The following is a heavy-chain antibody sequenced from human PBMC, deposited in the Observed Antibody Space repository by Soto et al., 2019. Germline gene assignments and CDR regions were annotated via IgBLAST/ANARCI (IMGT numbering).Heavy chain of an antibody. Sequence: QVQLVQSGAEVRTPGASVKISCKASGYTFRSHGVQWVRQAPGQRLEWVGWSNGGNGFTKYSQEFQGRVTITRDTAASTIYMELHSLTSDDTAVYYCARLSYSDALDVWGQGTTVTVSS. CDR3: ARLSYSDALDV. J-gene: IGHJ6*02. CDR2: SNGGNGFT. V-gene: IGHV1-3*02. D-gene: IGHD4-17*01. CDR1: GYTFRSHG.